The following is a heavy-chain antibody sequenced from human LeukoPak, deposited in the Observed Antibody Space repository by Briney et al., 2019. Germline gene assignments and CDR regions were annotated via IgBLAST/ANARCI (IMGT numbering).Heavy chain of an antibody. V-gene: IGHV3-23*01. CDR3: ARDHIENSNNWSPPGFDY. CDR1: GFTFSSYS. CDR2: ITSSGGTT. J-gene: IGHJ4*02. Sequence: PGGSLRLSCAASGFTFSSYSMNWVRQAPGKGLEWVSSITSSGGTTYSADSVKGRLTISRDNSKNTLYLQMNSLRAEDTAVYYCARDHIENSNNWSPPGFDYWGQGTLVTVSS. D-gene: IGHD6-13*01.